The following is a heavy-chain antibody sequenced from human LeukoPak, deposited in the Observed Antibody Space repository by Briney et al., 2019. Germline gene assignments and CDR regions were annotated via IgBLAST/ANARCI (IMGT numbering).Heavy chain of an antibody. CDR1: GGSVSSGSYY. Sequence: SETLSLTCTVSGGSVSSGSYYWSWIRQPPGRGLEWIGYIYYSGSTNYNPSLKSRVTISVDTSRNQFSLKLTSVTAADTAVYYCARGDYYDSSGYYYVRYWGQGTQVTVSS. CDR3: ARGDYYDSSGYYYVRY. CDR2: IYYSGST. V-gene: IGHV4-61*01. D-gene: IGHD3-22*01. J-gene: IGHJ4*02.